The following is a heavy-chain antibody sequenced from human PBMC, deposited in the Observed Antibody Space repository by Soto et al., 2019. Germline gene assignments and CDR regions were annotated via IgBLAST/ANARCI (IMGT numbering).Heavy chain of an antibody. CDR1: GYTFTSYG. CDR3: ARDSYCTNGVCYGDYYYYYMDV. Sequence: ASVKVSCKASGYTFTSYGISWVRQAPGQGLEWMGWISAYNGNTNYAQKLQGRDTMTTDTSTSTAYMELRSLRSDDTAVYYCARDSYCTNGVCYGDYYYYYMDVWGKGTTVTVSS. D-gene: IGHD2-8*01. CDR2: ISAYNGNT. V-gene: IGHV1-18*01. J-gene: IGHJ6*03.